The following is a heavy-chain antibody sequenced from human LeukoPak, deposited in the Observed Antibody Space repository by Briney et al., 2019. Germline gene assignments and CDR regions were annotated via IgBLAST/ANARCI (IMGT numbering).Heavy chain of an antibody. D-gene: IGHD6-25*01. CDR2: ITSDGTSI. CDR3: AREQQRSAFDI. J-gene: IGHJ3*02. Sequence: GGSLRLSCAASGFSFSTTWMHWVRQPPGQGLVWVARITSDGTSISYAESVKGRFTISRDNAKNTLYLQMNSLRAEDTAVYYCAREQQRSAFDIWGQGTMVTVSS. V-gene: IGHV3-74*03. CDR1: GFSFSTTW.